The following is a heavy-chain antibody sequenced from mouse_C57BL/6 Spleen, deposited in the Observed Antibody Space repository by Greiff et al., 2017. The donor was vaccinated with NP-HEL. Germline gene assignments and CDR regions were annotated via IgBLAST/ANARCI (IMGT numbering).Heavy chain of an antibody. CDR2: IDPSDSYT. D-gene: IGHD1-1*01. CDR3: ATYYVYAMDY. CDR1: GYTFTSYW. Sequence: QVQLQQPGAELVKPGASVKLSCKASGYTFTSYWMQWVKQRPGQGLEWIGEIDPSDSYTNYNQKFKGKATLTVDTSSSTAYMQLSSLTSEDSAVYYCATYYVYAMDYWGQGTSVTVSS. J-gene: IGHJ4*01. V-gene: IGHV1-50*01.